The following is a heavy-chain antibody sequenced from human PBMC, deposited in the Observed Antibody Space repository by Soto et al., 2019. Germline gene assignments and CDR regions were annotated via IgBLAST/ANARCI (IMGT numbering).Heavy chain of an antibody. CDR1: GGSISSYY. Sequence: SETLSLTCTVSGGSISSYYWSWIRQPPGKGLEWIGYIYYSGSTNYNPSLKSRVTISVDTSKNQFSLKLSSVTAADTAVYYCARDRRDGEGIDYWGQGTLVTVSS. J-gene: IGHJ4*02. CDR2: IYYSGST. CDR3: ARDRRDGEGIDY. V-gene: IGHV4-59*01.